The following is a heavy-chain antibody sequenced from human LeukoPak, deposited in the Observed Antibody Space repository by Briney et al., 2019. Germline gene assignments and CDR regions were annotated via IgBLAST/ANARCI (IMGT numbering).Heavy chain of an antibody. D-gene: IGHD3-10*01. CDR2: IYYSGTT. J-gene: IGHJ4*02. V-gene: IGHV4-39*01. CDR1: GGSISSSPYY. Sequence: PSETLSLTCTVSGGSISSSPYYWGWIRQPPGKGLEWIGSIYYSGTTHYNPSLESRVTISVDTSKNQFSLKLSSVTAADTAVYYCARHGTPLRYGSGNYYKGAPFDYWGQGTLVTVSS. CDR3: ARHGTPLRYGSGNYYKGAPFDY.